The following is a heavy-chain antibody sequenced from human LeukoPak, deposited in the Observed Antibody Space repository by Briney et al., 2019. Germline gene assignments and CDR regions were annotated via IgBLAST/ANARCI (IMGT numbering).Heavy chain of an antibody. CDR2: INPNSGGT. V-gene: IGHV1-2*02. D-gene: IGHD1-26*01. CDR3: AREEWELVDY. J-gene: IGHJ4*02. CDR1: GYTFTSYD. Sequence: ASVKVSCKASGYTFTSYDINWVRQAPGQGLEWMGWINPNSGGTNYAQKFQGRVTMTRDTSISTAYMELSRLRSDDTAVYYCAREEWELVDYWGQGTLVTVSS.